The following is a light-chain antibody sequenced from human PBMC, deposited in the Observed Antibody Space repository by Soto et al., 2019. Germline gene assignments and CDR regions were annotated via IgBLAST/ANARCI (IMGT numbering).Light chain of an antibody. CDR2: AAS. CDR3: QQSYSTPIT. V-gene: IGKV1-39*01. CDR1: QSISSY. J-gene: IGKJ5*01. Sequence: DFQMTQSPSTLAASVGDRVTCTCRASQSISSYLNWYQQKPGKAPKLLIYAASSLQSGVPSRFSGSGSGTDFTLTISSLQPEDFATYYCQQSYSTPITFGQGTRREIK.